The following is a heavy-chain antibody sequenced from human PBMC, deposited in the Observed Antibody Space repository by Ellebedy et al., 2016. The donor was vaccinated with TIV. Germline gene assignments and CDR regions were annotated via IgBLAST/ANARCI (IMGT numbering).Heavy chain of an antibody. CDR2: ISGGVGNT. CDR3: AKGCGGSCYWEAY. J-gene: IGHJ4*02. CDR1: GFTFSNYV. Sequence: GESLKISCAASGFTFSNYVMSWVRQAPGKGLEWVSSISGGVGNTYYADSVKGRFTISRDNSKNTLYLQMNSLRAEDTAVYDCAKGCGGSCYWEAYWGQGTLVTVSS. D-gene: IGHD2-15*01. V-gene: IGHV3-23*01.